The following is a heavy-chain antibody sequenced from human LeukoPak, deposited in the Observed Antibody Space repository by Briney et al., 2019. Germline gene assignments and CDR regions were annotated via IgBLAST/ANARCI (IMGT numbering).Heavy chain of an antibody. V-gene: IGHV3-74*01. CDR1: GFTFSSHG. CDR2: IHPDGTTT. CDR3: ATMVRGDSYYYMDV. Sequence: GGSLRLSCAASGFTFSSHGMHWVRQAPGKGLVWVSRIHPDGTTTAYVDSVKGQFTISRDNAKSTLYLQMNSLRAEDTAVYYCATMVRGDSYYYMDVWGKGTTVTVYS. D-gene: IGHD3-10*01. J-gene: IGHJ6*03.